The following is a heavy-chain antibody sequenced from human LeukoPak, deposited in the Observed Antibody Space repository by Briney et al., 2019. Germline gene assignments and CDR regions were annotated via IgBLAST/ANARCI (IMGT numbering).Heavy chain of an antibody. Sequence: ASVKVSCKASGYTFTASNIHWVRQAPGQGLEWMGWINPNSGGTNYAQKFQGRVTMTRDTSISTAYMELSRLRSDDTAVYYCARGGWSLGYCSSSSCLDWFDPWGQGTLVTVSS. J-gene: IGHJ5*02. D-gene: IGHD2-2*01. V-gene: IGHV1-2*02. CDR1: GYTFTASN. CDR3: ARGGWSLGYCSSSSCLDWFDP. CDR2: INPNSGGT.